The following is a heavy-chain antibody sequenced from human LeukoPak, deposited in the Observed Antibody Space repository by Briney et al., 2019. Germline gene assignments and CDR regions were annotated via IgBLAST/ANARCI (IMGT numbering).Heavy chain of an antibody. D-gene: IGHD5-24*01. CDR1: GFTFGDYA. Sequence: GGSLRLSCTAAGFTFGDYAISWFRQAPGKGLQWVGFIAGKTHTGTTEYTASVKGRFSISRDDSKSVAYLEMNSLNTEDTAVYYCSRDSYGYQPEFGFAVWGPGTTVTVSS. J-gene: IGHJ6*02. CDR3: SRDSYGYQPEFGFAV. CDR2: IAGKTHTGTT. V-gene: IGHV3-49*01.